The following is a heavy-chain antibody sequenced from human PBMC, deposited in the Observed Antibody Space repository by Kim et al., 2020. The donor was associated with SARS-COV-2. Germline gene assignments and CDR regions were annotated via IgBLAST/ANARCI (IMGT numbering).Heavy chain of an antibody. CDR3: ARLGGSDIVATGPPKYNWFDP. D-gene: IGHD5-12*01. CDR2: IYYSGST. CDR1: GGSISSSSYY. V-gene: IGHV4-39*01. J-gene: IGHJ5*02. Sequence: SETLSLTCTVSGGSISSSSYYWGWIRQPPGKGLEWIGSIYYSGSTYYNPSLKSRVTISVDTSKNQFSLKLSSVTAADTAVYYCARLGGSDIVATGPPKYNWFDPWGQGTLVTVSS.